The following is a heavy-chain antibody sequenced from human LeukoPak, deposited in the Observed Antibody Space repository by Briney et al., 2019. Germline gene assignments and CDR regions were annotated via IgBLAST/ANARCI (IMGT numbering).Heavy chain of an antibody. J-gene: IGHJ4*02. CDR2: IYYSGST. D-gene: IGHD1-26*01. CDR3: ARVGGYQAYFDY. V-gene: IGHV4-59*01. CDR1: GGSISSYY. Sequence: SETLSLTCTVSGGSISSYYWSWIRQPPGKGLEWIGYIYYSGSTNYNPSLESRVTISVDTSKNQFSLKLSSVTAADTAVYYCARVGGYQAYFDYRGQGTLVTVSS.